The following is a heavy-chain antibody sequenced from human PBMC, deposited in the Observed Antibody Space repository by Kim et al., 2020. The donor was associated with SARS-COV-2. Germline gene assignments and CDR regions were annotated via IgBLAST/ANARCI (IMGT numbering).Heavy chain of an antibody. J-gene: IGHJ6*02. D-gene: IGHD3-10*01. CDR2: ISYDGSNK. CDR1: GFTFSSYG. Sequence: GGSLRLSCAASGFTFSSYGMHWVRQAPGKGLEWVAVISYDGSNKYYADSVKGRFTISRDNSKNTLYLQMNSLRAEDTAVYYCAKFLYGSPFYGMDVWGQGTPVTVSS. CDR3: AKFLYGSPFYGMDV. V-gene: IGHV3-30*18.